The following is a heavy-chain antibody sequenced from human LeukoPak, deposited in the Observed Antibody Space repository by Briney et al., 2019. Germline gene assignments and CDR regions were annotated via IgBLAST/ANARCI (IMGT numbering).Heavy chain of an antibody. D-gene: IGHD2-21*02. J-gene: IGHJ1*01. CDR1: GFTFSSHW. CDR3: ARAASCGGDCSSSYLQH. Sequence: PGGSLRLSCAASGFTFSSHWMHWVRQAPGKGLVWVSRIKSDGSSTSYADSVKGRFTISGDNAKNTLYLQMNSLRAEDMAVYYCARAASCGGDCSSSYLQHWGQGTLVTVSS. V-gene: IGHV3-74*01. CDR2: IKSDGSST.